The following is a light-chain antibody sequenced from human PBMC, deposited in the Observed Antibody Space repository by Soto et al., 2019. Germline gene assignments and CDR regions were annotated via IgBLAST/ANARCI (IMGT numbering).Light chain of an antibody. J-gene: IGLJ2*01. V-gene: IGLV1-36*01. CDR2: YDD. CDR3: AAWDDSLNGVV. CDR1: SSNIGNNA. Sequence: QSVLTQPPSVSEAPRQRVTISCSGSSSNIGNNAVNWYHQLPGKPPKLLIYYDDLLPSGVSDRFSGSKSGTSASLAISGLQSEDEADYYCAAWDDSLNGVVFGGGTKVTVL.